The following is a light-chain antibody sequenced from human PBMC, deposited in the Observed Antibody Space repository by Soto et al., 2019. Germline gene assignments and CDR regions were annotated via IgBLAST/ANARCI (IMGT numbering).Light chain of an antibody. J-gene: IGLJ2*01. V-gene: IGLV6-57*01. CDR2: DDN. CDR3: QSYDSSSPVV. Sequence: NFMLTQPHSVSESPGKTVTISCTRSSGSIASNYVQWYQQRPGSSPTTVIYDDNQRPSGVPDRFSGSIDSSSYSASLTISGLTAEDAADYYCQSYDSSSPVVFGGGTKLTVL. CDR1: SGSIASNY.